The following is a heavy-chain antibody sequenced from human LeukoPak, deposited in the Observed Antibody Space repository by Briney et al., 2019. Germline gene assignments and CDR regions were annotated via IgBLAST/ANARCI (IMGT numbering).Heavy chain of an antibody. CDR1: GGSFSCYY. D-gene: IGHD2-15*01. CDR2: INHNGST. V-gene: IGHV4-34*01. Sequence: PSETLSLGFAGYGGSFSCYYWSWIRQPPGRGLGWIGQINHNGSTNYDPSLKTRVTISVDTSMNQCSLKLSSATAADTAVYYCARVTAAATADDAFDIWGQGTMVTVSS. J-gene: IGHJ3*02. CDR3: ARVTAAATADDAFDI.